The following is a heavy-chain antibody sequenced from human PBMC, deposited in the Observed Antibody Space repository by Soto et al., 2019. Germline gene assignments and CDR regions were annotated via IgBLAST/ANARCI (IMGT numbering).Heavy chain of an antibody. CDR2: IYYSGST. D-gene: IGHD3-22*01. CDR3: ARALRPGSSGYYDWYFDL. J-gene: IGHJ2*01. CDR1: GGSISSGGYY. Sequence: QVQLQESGPGLVKPSQTLSLTCTVSGGSISSGGYYWSWIRQHPGKGLEWIGYIYYSGSTYYNPSLYRRVTIQVDTSKNQFSLKLSSVTAADTAVYYCARALRPGSSGYYDWYFDLWGRGTLVTVSS. V-gene: IGHV4-31*03.